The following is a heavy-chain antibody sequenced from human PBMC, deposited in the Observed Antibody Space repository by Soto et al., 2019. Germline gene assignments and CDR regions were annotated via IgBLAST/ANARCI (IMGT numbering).Heavy chain of an antibody. Sequence: PGGSLRLSCAASGFTLSTYDMHWVRHATGKGLEWVAALSYAGDTYYPGSVKGRFTVSRESAKNSLYLQMNSLTAGDTAVYYCAKGPQSASGYSYMDVWGKGTTVTVSS. J-gene: IGHJ6*03. CDR1: GFTLSTYD. D-gene: IGHD3-10*01. CDR2: LSYAGDT. V-gene: IGHV3-13*01. CDR3: AKGPQSASGYSYMDV.